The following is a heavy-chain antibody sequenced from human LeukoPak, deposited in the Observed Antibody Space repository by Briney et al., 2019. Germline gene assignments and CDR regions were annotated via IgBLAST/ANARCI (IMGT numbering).Heavy chain of an antibody. V-gene: IGHV3-53*01. Sequence: GGSLRLSRAASGFTVSSNYMSWVRQAPGKGLEWVSVIYSGGSTYYADSVKGRFTISRDNSKNTLYLQMNSLRAEDTAVYYCARGRVSYYYYMDVWGKGTTVTVPS. CDR3: ARGRVSYYYYMDV. CDR1: GFTVSSNY. J-gene: IGHJ6*03. CDR2: IYSGGST. D-gene: IGHD2-8*01.